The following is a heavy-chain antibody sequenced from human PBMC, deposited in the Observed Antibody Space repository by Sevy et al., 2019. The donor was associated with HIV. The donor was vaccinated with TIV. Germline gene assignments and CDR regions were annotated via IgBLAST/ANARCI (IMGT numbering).Heavy chain of an antibody. CDR3: VTNSRYISGSTYYSAEGLFDP. D-gene: IGHD2-15*01. V-gene: IGHV1-24*01. Sequence: ASVKVSCKVSGYTLTELSMHWVRQAPGKGLEWMGGFDPEDGETVYAQKFQGRVTVTEDTSTDTAYMELSSRRSEDTAVYYCVTNSRYISGSTYYSAEGLFDPWGQGTLVTVSS. CDR1: GYTLTELS. J-gene: IGHJ5*02. CDR2: FDPEDGET.